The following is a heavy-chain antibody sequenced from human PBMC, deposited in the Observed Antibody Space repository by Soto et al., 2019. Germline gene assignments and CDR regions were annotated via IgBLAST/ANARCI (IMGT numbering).Heavy chain of an antibody. Sequence: SETLSLTCTVSGASISSHYWSWIRQPAGKGLEWLGRLYTSGSTNYNPSLGSRVSISLDRSKNQFSLRLNSVTAADTAVYYCARDARDPTTQILSNGLDVWGQGTTVT. CDR2: LYTSGST. CDR3: ARDARDPTTQILSNGLDV. V-gene: IGHV4-4*07. CDR1: GASISSHY. D-gene: IGHD3-3*01. J-gene: IGHJ6*02.